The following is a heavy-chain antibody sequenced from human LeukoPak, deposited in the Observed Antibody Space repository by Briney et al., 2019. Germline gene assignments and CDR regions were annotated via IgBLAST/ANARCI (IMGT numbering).Heavy chain of an antibody. Sequence: NPSETLSLTCTVSGGSISNYYWSWIRQPPGKGLECLAYIYYSGTTNYNPSLKSRVTISVDTSKNQFSLKLSSVTAADTAVYYCARHGGYSSPYLHWGQGTLVTVSS. CDR3: ARHGGYSSPYLH. V-gene: IGHV4-59*08. J-gene: IGHJ1*01. CDR2: IYYSGTT. CDR1: GGSISNYY. D-gene: IGHD6-13*01.